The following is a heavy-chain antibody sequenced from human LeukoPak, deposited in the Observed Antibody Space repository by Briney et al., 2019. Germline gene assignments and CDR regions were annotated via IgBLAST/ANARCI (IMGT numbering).Heavy chain of an antibody. CDR1: GFTFSSYS. D-gene: IGHD3-22*01. CDR3: ARDPEPKDYYDSSGYSNWFDP. J-gene: IGHJ5*02. CDR2: ISSSSSTI. Sequence: GGSLRPSCAASGFTFSSYSMNWVRQAPGKGLEWVSYISSSSSTIYYADSVKGRFTISRDNAKNSLYLQMNSLRAEDTAVYYCARDPEPKDYYDSSGYSNWFDPWGQGTLVTVSS. V-gene: IGHV3-48*01.